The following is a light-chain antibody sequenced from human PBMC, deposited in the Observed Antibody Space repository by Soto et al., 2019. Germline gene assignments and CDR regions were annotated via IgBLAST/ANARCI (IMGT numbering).Light chain of an antibody. V-gene: IGKV1-27*01. Sequence: DIQMTQSPSSLPASVGDRGTITCRASQGISKYLAGYQKKPGKVPKLLIYAASTLQSGVPSRFSGGGSVTDFTLTISRLQPEDVATYYCQKYNSVPQTFGQGDQVE. CDR3: QKYNSVPQT. J-gene: IGKJ1*01. CDR2: AAS. CDR1: QGISKY.